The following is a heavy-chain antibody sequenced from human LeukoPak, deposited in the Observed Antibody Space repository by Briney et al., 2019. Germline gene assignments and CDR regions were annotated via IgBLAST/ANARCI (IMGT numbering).Heavy chain of an antibody. D-gene: IGHD6-19*01. CDR3: ARRTYVAVAGTSVIDY. V-gene: IGHV4-39*01. CDR1: GGSISSSSYY. CDR2: IYYSGST. Sequence: PSETLSLTCTVPGGSISSSSYYWGWIRQPPGKGLEWIGSIYYSGSTYYNPSLKSRVTISVDTSKNQFSLKLSSVTAADTAVYYCARRTYVAVAGTSVIDYWGQGTLVTVSS. J-gene: IGHJ4*02.